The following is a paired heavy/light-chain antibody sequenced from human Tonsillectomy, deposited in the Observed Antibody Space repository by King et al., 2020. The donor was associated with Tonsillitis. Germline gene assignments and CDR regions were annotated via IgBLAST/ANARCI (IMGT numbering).Light chain of an antibody. V-gene: IGKV2-28*01. J-gene: IGKJ3*01. CDR1: QSLLHSNGYNY. CDR2: LGS. Sequence: DIVMTQSPLSLPVTPGEPASISCRSSQSLLHSNGYNYLDWYLQKPGKSPQLLIYLGSDRASGVPDRFSGSGSGTDFTLKISRVEAEDVGVYYCMQALQTPFTFGPGTKVDIK. CDR3: MQALQTPFT.
Heavy chain of an antibody. CDR2: MYYTGST. J-gene: IGHJ6*02. CDR1: GGSVSSGSYY. CDR3: ARVYPAADYYYGMDV. V-gene: IGHV4-61*01. Sequence: QVQLQESGPGLVKPSETLSLTCTVSGGSVSSGSYYWSWIRQPPGKGLEWIGYMYYTGSTNYNPSLKSRVTISVDTSKNQFSLKLSSVNAADTAVYYCARVYPAADYYYGMDVWGQGTTVTVSS. D-gene: IGHD2-2*01.